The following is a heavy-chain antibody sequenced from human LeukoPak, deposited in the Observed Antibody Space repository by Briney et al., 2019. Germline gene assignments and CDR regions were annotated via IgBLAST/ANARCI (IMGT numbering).Heavy chain of an antibody. V-gene: IGHV3-7*05. CDR1: GFTLDRPW. D-gene: IGHD3-3*01. CDR2: IKQDGSEK. Sequence: GGSLSLAQPASGFTLDRPWTRWVRQAPGKGLEWVANIKQDGSEKSYVDSVKGRFTVSRDNAKNSLFLQMNSLRAEDTAMYYGAHNPAALDFWGQGTLVTVSS. CDR3: AHNPAALDF. J-gene: IGHJ4*02.